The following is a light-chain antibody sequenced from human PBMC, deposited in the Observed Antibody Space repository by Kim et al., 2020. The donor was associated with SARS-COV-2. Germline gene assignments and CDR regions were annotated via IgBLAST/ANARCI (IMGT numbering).Light chain of an antibody. CDR1: QSLGKW. V-gene: IGKV1-5*03. Sequence: DIQLTQSPATLSASVGDRLTITCRASQSLGKWLAWYQQRPGKAPKLLIYQAFTLESGVPSRFSGGGSGTELTLTISSLEPDDSATYYCQQYKSYPWTFGQGTKVEVK. CDR2: QAF. J-gene: IGKJ1*01. CDR3: QQYKSYPWT.